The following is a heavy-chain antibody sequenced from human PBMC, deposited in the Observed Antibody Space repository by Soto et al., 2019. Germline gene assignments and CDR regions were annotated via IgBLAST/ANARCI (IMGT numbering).Heavy chain of an antibody. D-gene: IGHD1-20*01. J-gene: IGHJ6*03. V-gene: IGHV3-13*01. CDR2: IGTAGDT. CDR1: GFTFSSYD. CDR3: ARRINYYYYMDV. Sequence: SLRLSCAASGFTFSSYDMHRVRQATGKGLEWVSAIGTAGDTYYPGSVKGRFTISRENAKNSLYLQMNSLRAGDTAVYYCARRINYYYYMDVWGKGTTVTVSS.